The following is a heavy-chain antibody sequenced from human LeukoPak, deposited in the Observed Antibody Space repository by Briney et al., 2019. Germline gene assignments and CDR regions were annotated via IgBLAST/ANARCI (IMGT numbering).Heavy chain of an antibody. D-gene: IGHD3-3*01. CDR3: ANSYYDFWSGYSDNWFDP. Sequence: GGSLRLSCAASGFTFSSYAMSWVRQAPGKGLEWVSAISGSGGSTYYADSVKGRFTISRDNSKNTLYLQMNSLRAEDTAVYSCANSYYDFWSGYSDNWFDPWGQGTLVTVSS. CDR2: ISGSGGST. CDR1: GFTFSSYA. J-gene: IGHJ5*02. V-gene: IGHV3-23*01.